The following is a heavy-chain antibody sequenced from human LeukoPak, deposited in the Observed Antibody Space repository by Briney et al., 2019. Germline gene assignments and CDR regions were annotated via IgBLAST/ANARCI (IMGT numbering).Heavy chain of an antibody. CDR1: GGTFCSYA. D-gene: IGHD3-22*01. Sequence: SVKVSCKASGGTFCSYAISWVRQASGQGLEWMGRIIPILGIANYAQKFQGRVTITADKSTSTAYMELSSLRSEDTAVYYCARDGNPYDSSGYYLEYWGQGTLVTVPS. J-gene: IGHJ4*02. V-gene: IGHV1-69*04. CDR3: ARDGNPYDSSGYYLEY. CDR2: IIPILGIA.